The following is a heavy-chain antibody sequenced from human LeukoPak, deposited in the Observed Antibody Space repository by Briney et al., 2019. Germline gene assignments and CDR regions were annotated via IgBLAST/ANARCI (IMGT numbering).Heavy chain of an antibody. D-gene: IGHD3-10*01. Sequence: SETLSLTCTVSGGSISSSSYYWGWIRQPPGKGLEWIGSIYYSGSTYYNPSLKSRVTISVDTSKNQFSLKLSSVTAADTAVYYCARDVVRGVSGWFDPWGQGTLVTVSS. CDR2: IYYSGST. J-gene: IGHJ5*02. CDR3: ARDVVRGVSGWFDP. CDR1: GGSISSSSYY. V-gene: IGHV4-39*07.